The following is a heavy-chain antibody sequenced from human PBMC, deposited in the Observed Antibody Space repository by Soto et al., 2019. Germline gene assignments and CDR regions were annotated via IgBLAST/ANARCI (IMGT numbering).Heavy chain of an antibody. D-gene: IGHD3-3*01. V-gene: IGHV4-59*01. CDR1: GGSISNYH. CDR2: IYYSGST. J-gene: IGHJ6*03. Sequence: QVQLQESGPGLEKPSETLSLTCTASGGSISNYHWSWIRQPPGKGLEWIGYIYYSGSTSYNPSLKSRVTISVDTSNNQFSLKLNSVTAADTAVYFCARVAYDFWSGWGGAGYYYYMDVWGKGTTVTVSS. CDR3: ARVAYDFWSGWGGAGYYYYMDV.